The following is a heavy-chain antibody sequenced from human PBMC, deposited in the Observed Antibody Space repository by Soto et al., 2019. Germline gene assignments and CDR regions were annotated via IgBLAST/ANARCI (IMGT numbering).Heavy chain of an antibody. D-gene: IGHD2-15*01. Sequence: QVRLVQSGAEVKKPGSSVKVSCKASGGTFSSYAFSWVRQAPGQGLEWMGGIIPIFGTTNYAQKFKGRVTITADESTSTAYMELSSLRSEDTAVYYCARDAKISAADDAFDIWGQGTMVTVSS. J-gene: IGHJ3*02. CDR3: ARDAKISAADDAFDI. CDR2: IIPIFGTT. V-gene: IGHV1-69*01. CDR1: GGTFSSYA.